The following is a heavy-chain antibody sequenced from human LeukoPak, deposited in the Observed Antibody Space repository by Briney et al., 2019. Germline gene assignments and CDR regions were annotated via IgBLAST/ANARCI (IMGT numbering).Heavy chain of an antibody. CDR2: IYYSGST. CDR1: GGSISSYY. D-gene: IGHD4-17*01. V-gene: IGHV4-59*01. J-gene: IGHJ5*02. CDR3: ARGSYDYGDYGWFDP. Sequence: SETLSLTCTVSGGSISSYYWSWIRQPPGKGLEWIGYIYYSGSTNYNPSLKSRVTISVDTSKNQFSLKLSSATAADTAVYYCARGSYDYGDYGWFDPWGQGTLVTVSS.